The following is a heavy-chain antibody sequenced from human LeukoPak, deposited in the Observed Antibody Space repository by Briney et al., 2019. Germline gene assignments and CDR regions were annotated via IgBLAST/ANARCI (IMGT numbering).Heavy chain of an antibody. CDR1: GFTLSSHA. J-gene: IGHJ4*02. CDR2: ISSNGGST. V-gene: IGHV3-64*01. CDR3: ARRAGSNWYMDY. D-gene: IGHD6-13*01. Sequence: PGGSLRLSCAASGFTLSSHAMNWVRQAPGKGLEYVSAISSNGGSTYYANSVKGRFTISRDNSKNTLYLQMGSLRVEDMAVYYCARRAGSNWYMDYWGQGTLVTVSS.